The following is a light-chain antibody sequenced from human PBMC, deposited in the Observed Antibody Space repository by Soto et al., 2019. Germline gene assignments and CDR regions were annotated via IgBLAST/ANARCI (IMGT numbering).Light chain of an antibody. Sequence: QSVLTQPPSASGTPGQRVTISCSGSRSNSGRNYVYWYQQLPGTAPKLLIYGDNQRPSGVPDRFSGSKSGTSASLAISGLRSEDETDYYCAAWDDSLTAWVFGGGTQLTVL. V-gene: IGLV1-47*02. CDR1: RSNSGRNY. J-gene: IGLJ3*02. CDR3: AAWDDSLTAWV. CDR2: GDN.